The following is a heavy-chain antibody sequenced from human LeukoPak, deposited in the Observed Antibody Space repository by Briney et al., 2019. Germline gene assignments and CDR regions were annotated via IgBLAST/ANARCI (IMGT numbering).Heavy chain of an antibody. CDR1: GGSFSGYY. V-gene: IGHV4-34*01. Sequence: SETLSLTCAVYGGSFSGYYWSWIRQPPGKGLEWIGEINHSGSTNYNPSLKSRVTISVDTSKNQSSLTLSSVTAPHTAGYYCGGGGEYVGAFDIWGQGTMVTVSS. CDR3: GGGGEYVGAFDI. D-gene: IGHD3-16*01. CDR2: INHSGST. J-gene: IGHJ3*02.